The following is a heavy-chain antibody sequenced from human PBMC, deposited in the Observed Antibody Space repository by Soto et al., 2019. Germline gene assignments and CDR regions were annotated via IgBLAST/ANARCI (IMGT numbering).Heavy chain of an antibody. CDR1: GFTFSSYG. CDR3: AKDGRGYSYDLGGSLDY. Sequence: QVQLVESGGGVVQPGRSLRLSCAASGFTFSSYGMHWVRQAPGKGLEWVAVISYDGSNKYYADSVKGRFTISRDNSKKPLYLQMNSLRAEDTGVYYCAKDGRGYSYDLGGSLDYWGQGTLVTVSS. CDR2: ISYDGSNK. J-gene: IGHJ4*02. D-gene: IGHD5-18*01. V-gene: IGHV3-30*18.